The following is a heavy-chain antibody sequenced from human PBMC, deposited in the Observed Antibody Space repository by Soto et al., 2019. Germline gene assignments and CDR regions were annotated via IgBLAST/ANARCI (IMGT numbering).Heavy chain of an antibody. CDR3: ATSASGRTQGAY. CDR2: TKEDGTEK. J-gene: IGHJ4*02. D-gene: IGHD3-10*01. V-gene: IGHV3-7*01. Sequence: PGGSLRLSCAASGFSLSNYWMSWARQAPGKGLEWLATTKEDGTEKYYVDSVKGRFTISRDNAGNALYLQMSGLRGEDTAVYYCATSASGRTQGAYWGQGTLVTSPQ. CDR1: GFSLSNYW.